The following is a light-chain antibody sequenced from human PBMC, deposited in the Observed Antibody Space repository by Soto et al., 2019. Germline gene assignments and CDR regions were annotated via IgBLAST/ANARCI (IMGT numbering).Light chain of an antibody. CDR1: SSDVGGYNY. V-gene: IGLV2-14*01. Sequence: QSALTQPASVSGSPGQSITISCTGTSSDVGGYNYVSWYQQHPGKVSKLMIYEVSNRPSGVSIRFSGSKSGNTASLTISGLQAEDEADYYCSSYTSSSTLVFGGGTKLTVL. J-gene: IGLJ2*01. CDR3: SSYTSSSTLV. CDR2: EVS.